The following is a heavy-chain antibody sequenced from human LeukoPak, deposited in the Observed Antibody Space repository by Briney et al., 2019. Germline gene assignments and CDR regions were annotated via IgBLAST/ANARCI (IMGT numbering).Heavy chain of an antibody. CDR2: IYTSGST. CDR3: ARDGIAGQQLERGGWFDP. D-gene: IGHD6-13*01. CDR1: GGSISSYY. J-gene: IGHJ5*02. V-gene: IGHV4-4*07. Sequence: PSETLSLTCTVSGGSISSYYWSWIRQPAGKGLEWIGRIYTSGSTNYNPSLKSRVTMSVDTSKNQFSLKLSSVTAADTAVYYCARDGIAGQQLERGGWFDPWGQGTLDTVSS.